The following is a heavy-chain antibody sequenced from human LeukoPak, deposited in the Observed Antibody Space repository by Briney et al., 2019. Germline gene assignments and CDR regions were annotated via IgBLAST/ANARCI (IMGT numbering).Heavy chain of an antibody. D-gene: IGHD6-13*01. CDR2: IYYSGST. CDR3: AAGPYYYYMDV. CDR1: GGSISSYY. Sequence: SETLSLTCTVSGGSISSYYWSWLRQPPGKGLEWIGYIYYSGSTNYNPSLKSRVTISVDTSKNQFSLKLSSVTAADTAVYYCAAGPYYYYMDVWGKGTTVTISS. J-gene: IGHJ6*03. V-gene: IGHV4-59*01.